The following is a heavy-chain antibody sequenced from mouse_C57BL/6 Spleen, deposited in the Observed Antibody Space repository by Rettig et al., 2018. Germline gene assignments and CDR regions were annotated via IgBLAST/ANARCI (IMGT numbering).Heavy chain of an antibody. J-gene: IGHJ2*01. CDR2: INYDGSST. V-gene: IGHV5-16*01. CDR1: GFTFSDYY. D-gene: IGHD2-5*01. CDR3: ARSYYSNYYFDY. Sequence: EVKLVESEGGLVQPGSSMKLSCTASGFTFSDYYMAWVRQVPEKGLEWVANINYDGSSTYYLDSLKSRFIISRDNAKNILYLQMSSLKSEDTATYYCARSYYSNYYFDYWGQGTTLTVSS.